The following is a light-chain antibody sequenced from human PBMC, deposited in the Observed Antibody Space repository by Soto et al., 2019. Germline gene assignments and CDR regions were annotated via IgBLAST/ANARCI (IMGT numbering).Light chain of an antibody. CDR3: GSYGGSNIL. Sequence: QSALTQPPSASGAPGQSVTISCTGTSSDIGGYNDVSWYQQHPGKAPKLMSYEVSKRPSGVTDRFSGSKSGNTASLTVSGLQAEDDSDYSYGSYGGSNILFGGGTKLTVL. CDR2: EVS. J-gene: IGLJ2*01. V-gene: IGLV2-8*01. CDR1: SSDIGGYND.